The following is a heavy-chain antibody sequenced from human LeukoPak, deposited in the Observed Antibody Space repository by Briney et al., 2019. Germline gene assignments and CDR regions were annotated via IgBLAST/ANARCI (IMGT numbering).Heavy chain of an antibody. J-gene: IGHJ4*02. V-gene: IGHV4-59*01. Sequence: PSETLSLSCTVSGGSISSYYWSWIRQPPGKGLEWIGYIHSNGNNNSSPTPKSPLTVSVDTSKKQFSLKLTSATAADTAVYYCARGVPEYYDFWSGYFYYFDYWGQGTLVTVSS. CDR2: IHSNGNN. CDR1: GGSISSYY. CDR3: ARGVPEYYDFWSGYFYYFDY. D-gene: IGHD3-3*01.